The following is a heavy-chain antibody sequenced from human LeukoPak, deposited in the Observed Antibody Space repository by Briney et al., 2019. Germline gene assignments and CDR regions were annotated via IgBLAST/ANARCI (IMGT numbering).Heavy chain of an antibody. V-gene: IGHV4-4*02. CDR1: GGSISSSNW. Sequence: PSGTLSLTCAVSGGSISSSNWWSWVRQPPGKGLEWIGEIYHSGSTNYNPSLKSRVTISVDKSKNRFSLKLSSVTAADTAVYYCARRPYYYDSSGPRDYWGQGTLVTVSS. CDR2: IYHSGST. J-gene: IGHJ4*02. CDR3: ARRPYYYDSSGPRDY. D-gene: IGHD3-22*01.